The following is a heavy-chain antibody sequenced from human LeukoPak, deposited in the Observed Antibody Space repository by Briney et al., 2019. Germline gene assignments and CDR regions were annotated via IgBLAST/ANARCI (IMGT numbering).Heavy chain of an antibody. J-gene: IGHJ4*02. CDR3: AKVLHDLWSGNIIDY. V-gene: IGHV3-23*01. CDR1: GFTFSSYA. CDR2: ISGSGGST. Sequence: GGSLRLSCAASGFTFSSYAMSWVRQAPVKGLEWVSAISGSGGSTYYADSVKGRFTISRDNSKNTLYLQMNSLRAEDTAVYYCAKVLHDLWSGNIIDYWGQGTLVTVSS. D-gene: IGHD3-3*01.